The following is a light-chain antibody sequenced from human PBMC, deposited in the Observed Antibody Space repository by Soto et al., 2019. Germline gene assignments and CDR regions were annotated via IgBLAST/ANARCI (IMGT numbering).Light chain of an antibody. Sequence: DIQLTQSPSTLSASLADTVPVXWRPIQSVSGWLAWYQQTPGEAPKLLSYDASALPRGVPSRFSGSGSGKKFTLTIASLQPDDFATYYCQQYETFSGTFGPGTKVDIK. J-gene: IGKJ1*01. CDR2: DAS. V-gene: IGKV1-5*01. CDR3: QQYETFSGT. CDR1: QSVSGW.